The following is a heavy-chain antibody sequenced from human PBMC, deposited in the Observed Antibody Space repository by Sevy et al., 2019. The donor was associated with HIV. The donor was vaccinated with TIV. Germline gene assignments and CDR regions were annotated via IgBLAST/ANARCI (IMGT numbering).Heavy chain of an antibody. Sequence: SETLSLTCAVSAYSVSSAYSWGWIRQPPGKGLEWIGNIYQSGNTYYNPSLKSRVTISVDTSNNQFSLRLTSETAADTAVDYCASFGRLRIISGDFFEIWGQGTMVTVSS. CDR3: ASFGRLRIISGDFFEI. D-gene: IGHD3-9*01. V-gene: IGHV4-38-2*01. CDR1: AYSVSSAYS. CDR2: IYQSGNT. J-gene: IGHJ3*02.